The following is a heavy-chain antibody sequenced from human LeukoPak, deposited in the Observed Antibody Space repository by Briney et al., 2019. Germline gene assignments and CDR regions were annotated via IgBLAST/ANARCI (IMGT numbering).Heavy chain of an antibody. CDR3: ARDFGTTGWHTFDY. V-gene: IGHV6-1*01. CDR2: TCYRSKWYN. CDR1: GDSVSSKNVA. Sequence: SQTLSLTCVVSGDSVSSKNVAWNWIRQAPSRGLEWLGRTCYRSKWYNDYAESMEGRMTISQDTSKNQYSLHVNSVTPDDTAVYYCARDFGTTGWHTFDYWGQGTLVTVSS. J-gene: IGHJ4*02. D-gene: IGHD6-19*01.